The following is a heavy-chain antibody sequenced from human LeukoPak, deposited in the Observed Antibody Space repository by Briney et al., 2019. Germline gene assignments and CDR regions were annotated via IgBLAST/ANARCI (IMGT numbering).Heavy chain of an antibody. Sequence: SDSLSLTCTVSGDSISSNSYYWILIRQPPGMELEWCGNTYYSGTTYYHPFLNSRVSMSVATSKSPFSLKLSSVTAADTAVYYCARHRKRGYSYGPHFDYWGQGTLVTVSS. J-gene: IGHJ4*02. CDR1: GDSISSNSYY. CDR2: TYYSGTT. CDR3: ARHRKRGYSYGPHFDY. D-gene: IGHD5-18*01. V-gene: IGHV4-61*05.